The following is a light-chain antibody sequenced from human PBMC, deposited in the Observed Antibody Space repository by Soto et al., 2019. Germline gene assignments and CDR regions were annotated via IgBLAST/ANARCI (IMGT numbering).Light chain of an antibody. Sequence: EIVMTQSPATLSVSPGERATLSCRASQSVSSNLAWYQQKPGQAPRLLIYGASSRATGIPDRFSGSGSGTGFTLTISSLDPEDFAVYYCQQRSDWPTFGQVTRPEIK. CDR2: GAS. CDR3: QQRSDWPT. V-gene: IGKV3D-20*02. J-gene: IGKJ5*01. CDR1: QSVSSN.